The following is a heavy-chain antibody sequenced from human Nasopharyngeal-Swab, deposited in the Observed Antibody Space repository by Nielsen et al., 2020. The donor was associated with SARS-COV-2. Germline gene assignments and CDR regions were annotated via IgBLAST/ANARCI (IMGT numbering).Heavy chain of an antibody. Sequence: EGSLRLSCAASGFTFSSYGMHWVRQAPGKGLEWVAVISYDGSNKYYADSVKGRFTISRDNSKNTLYLQMNSLRAEDTAVYYCAKDKRYFDWDGMDVWGQGTTVTVSS. CDR2: ISYDGSNK. D-gene: IGHD3-9*01. CDR1: GFTFSSYG. V-gene: IGHV3-30*18. J-gene: IGHJ6*02. CDR3: AKDKRYFDWDGMDV.